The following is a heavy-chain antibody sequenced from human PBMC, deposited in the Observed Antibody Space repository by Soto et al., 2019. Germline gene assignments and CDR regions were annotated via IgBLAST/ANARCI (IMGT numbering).Heavy chain of an antibody. Sequence: QVQLQESGPGLVKPSQTLSLTCTVSGGSISSGGYYWSWIRQHPGKGLEWIGYIYYSWSTYYNPSLKRRVTITVDMYKNQYSLKRSSVTAADTAVDYCASAASRCLVAAPEGDNWFDPWGQRTLVTVSA. CDR3: ASAASRCLVAAPEGDNWFDP. J-gene: IGHJ5*02. CDR2: IYYSWST. CDR1: GGSISSGGYY. V-gene: IGHV4-31*03. D-gene: IGHD5-12*01.